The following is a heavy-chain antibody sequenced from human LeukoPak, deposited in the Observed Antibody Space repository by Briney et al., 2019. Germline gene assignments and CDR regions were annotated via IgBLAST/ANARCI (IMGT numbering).Heavy chain of an antibody. Sequence: GGSLRLSCAASGFTFSDYYMSWIRQAPGKGLEWVSYISSSGSAIYYADSVKGRFTISRDNAKNSLYLQMNSLRAEDTAVYYCARDGSSSSSVPLRASYWGQGTLVTVSP. J-gene: IGHJ4*02. V-gene: IGHV3-11*04. CDR3: ARDGSSSSSVPLRASY. CDR2: ISSSGSAI. CDR1: GFTFSDYY. D-gene: IGHD6-6*01.